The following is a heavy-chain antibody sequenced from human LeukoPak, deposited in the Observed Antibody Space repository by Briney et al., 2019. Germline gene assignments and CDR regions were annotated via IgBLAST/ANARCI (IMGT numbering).Heavy chain of an antibody. CDR1: GYTFTGYY. Sequence: ASVKVSCKASGYTFTGYYMHWVRQAPGQGLEWMGWINPNSGGTNYAQKFQGRVTMTRDTSISTAYMELSRLRSDDTAAYYCEPSLYYYDSTDSGGAFDIWGQGTMVTVSS. CDR3: EPSLYYYDSTDSGGAFDI. D-gene: IGHD3-22*01. CDR2: INPNSGGT. V-gene: IGHV1-2*02. J-gene: IGHJ3*02.